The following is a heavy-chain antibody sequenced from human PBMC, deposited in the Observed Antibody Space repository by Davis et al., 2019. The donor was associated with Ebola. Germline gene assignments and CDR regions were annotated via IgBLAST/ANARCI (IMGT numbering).Heavy chain of an antibody. D-gene: IGHD2-2*01. CDR3: ARTKDIVVVPAAIGNWFDP. Sequence: PSETLSLTCTVSGGSISSGGYYWSWIRQHPGKGLEWIGYIYYSGSTYYNPSLKSRVTISVDTSKNQFSLKLSSVTAADTAVYYCARTKDIVVVPAAIGNWFDPWGQGTLVTVSS. CDR2: IYYSGST. CDR1: GGSISSGGYY. J-gene: IGHJ5*02. V-gene: IGHV4-31*03.